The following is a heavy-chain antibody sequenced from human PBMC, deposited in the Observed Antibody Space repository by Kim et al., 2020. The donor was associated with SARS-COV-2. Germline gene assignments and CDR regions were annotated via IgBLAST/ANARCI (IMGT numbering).Heavy chain of an antibody. D-gene: IGHD2-15*01. J-gene: IGHJ6*03. CDR2: INSDGSST. Sequence: GGSLRLSCAASGFTFSSYWMHWVRQAPGKGLVWVSRINSDGSSTSYADSVRGRFTISRDNAKTTLYLQMNSLRAEDTAVYYCARGIFPSRRRGLYMDVWGQGTTVTVSS. CDR3: ARGIFPSRRRGLYMDV. V-gene: IGHV3-74*01. CDR1: GFTFSSYW.